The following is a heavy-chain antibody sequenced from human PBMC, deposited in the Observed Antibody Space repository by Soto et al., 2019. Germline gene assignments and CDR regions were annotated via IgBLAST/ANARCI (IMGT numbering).Heavy chain of an antibody. CDR2: IYRTGST. V-gene: IGHV4-4*02. Sequence: SETLSLTCAVSGGSFTSNNWWTWVRQPPGQGLEWIGEIYRTGSTNYNPSLKSRVTISLDKSENQFSLKVTSLTAADTAVYYCASRDPGTSVDHWGQGTLVTVSS. CDR3: ASRDPGTSVDH. CDR1: GGSFTSNNW. J-gene: IGHJ5*02. D-gene: IGHD1-7*01.